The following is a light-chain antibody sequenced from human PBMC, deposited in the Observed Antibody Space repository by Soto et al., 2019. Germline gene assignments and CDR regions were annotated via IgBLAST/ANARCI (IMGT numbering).Light chain of an antibody. V-gene: IGKV1-9*01. CDR2: AAS. CDR3: QQLFDSPIT. Sequence: DIQLTQSPSFLSPSIGESVTITCRASQVISTSLAWCQVKPGKAPKLLIYAASTLESGVPSRFSATVSGTEFSLTITSLQPEDCATYYCQQLFDSPITFGQGTRREI. J-gene: IGKJ5*01. CDR1: QVISTS.